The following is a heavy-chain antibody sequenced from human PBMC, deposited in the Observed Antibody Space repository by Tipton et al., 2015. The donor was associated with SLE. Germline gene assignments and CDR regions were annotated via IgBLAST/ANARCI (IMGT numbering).Heavy chain of an antibody. D-gene: IGHD5-12*01. V-gene: IGHV4-59*01. CDR3: ERDALREYSGYDDIYYYYGMDV. CDR1: GGSISSYY. Sequence: LRLSCTVSGGSISSYYWSWIRQPPGKGLEWIGYIYYSGSTNYNPSLKSRVTISVDTSKNQFSLKLSSVTAADTAVYYCERDALREYSGYDDIYYYYGMDVWGQWTTVTVSS. J-gene: IGHJ6*02. CDR2: IYYSGST.